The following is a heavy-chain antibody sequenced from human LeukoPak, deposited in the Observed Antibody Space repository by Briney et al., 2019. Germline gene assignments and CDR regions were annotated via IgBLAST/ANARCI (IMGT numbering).Heavy chain of an antibody. V-gene: IGHV4-34*01. D-gene: IGHD3-10*01. CDR2: INHSGST. CDR3: ARGSVRRYYYGSGSYCYFDY. Sequence: ASETLSLTCAVYGGSFSGYYWSWIRQPPGKGLEWIGEINHSGSTNYNPSLKSRVTISVDTSKNQFSLKLSSVTAADTAVYYCARGSVRRYYYGSGSYCYFDYWGQGTLVTVSS. CDR1: GGSFSGYY. J-gene: IGHJ4*02.